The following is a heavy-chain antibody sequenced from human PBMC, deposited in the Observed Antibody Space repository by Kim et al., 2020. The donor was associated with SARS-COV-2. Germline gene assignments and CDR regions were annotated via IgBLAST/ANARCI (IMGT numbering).Heavy chain of an antibody. CDR1: GGSISSGGYY. CDR3: ARVFNGDYAGSYYYYGMDV. D-gene: IGHD4-17*01. CDR2: IYYSGST. J-gene: IGHJ6*02. V-gene: IGHV4-31*03. Sequence: SETLSLTCTVSGGSISSGGYYWSWIRQHPGKGLEWIGYIYYSGSTYYNPSLKSRVTISVDTSKNQFSLKLSSVTAADTAVYYCARVFNGDYAGSYYYYGMDVWGQGTTVTVSS.